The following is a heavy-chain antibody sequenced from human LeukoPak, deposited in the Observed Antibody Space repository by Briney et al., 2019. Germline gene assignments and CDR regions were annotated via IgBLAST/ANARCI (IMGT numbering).Heavy chain of an antibody. Sequence: ASVKVSCKASGYTFTSYGISWVRQAPGQGLEWMGWISAYNGNTNYAQKLQGRVTMTTDTSTSTAYMELRSLRSDDTAVYYCAREKYSGSYFPDAFDIRGQGTMVTVSS. CDR2: ISAYNGNT. CDR1: GYTFTSYG. J-gene: IGHJ3*02. V-gene: IGHV1-18*01. D-gene: IGHD1-26*01. CDR3: AREKYSGSYFPDAFDI.